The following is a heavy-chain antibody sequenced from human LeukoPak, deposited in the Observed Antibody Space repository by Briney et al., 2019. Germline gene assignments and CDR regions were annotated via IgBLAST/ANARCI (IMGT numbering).Heavy chain of an antibody. J-gene: IGHJ4*02. Sequence: PGRPLRLSCAASGFNFSRYAMHWVRQAPGKGLEWVAVISYDGSTTYDANSVKGRFTISRDNSKNTLYLQMNSLRAEDTAVYYCARDMRDSAQLRYSYGYEFDYWGQGTLVTVSS. CDR1: GFNFSRYA. CDR3: ARDMRDSAQLRYSYGYEFDY. V-gene: IGHV3-30-3*01. CDR2: ISYDGSTT. D-gene: IGHD5-18*01.